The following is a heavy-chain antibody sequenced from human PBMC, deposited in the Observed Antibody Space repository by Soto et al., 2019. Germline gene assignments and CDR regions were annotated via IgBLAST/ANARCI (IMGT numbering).Heavy chain of an antibody. J-gene: IGHJ4*02. V-gene: IGHV4-39*01. CDR3: ARQWASNIAAAGTVSFDY. CDR2: IYYSGST. D-gene: IGHD6-13*01. CDR1: GGSISSSSYY. Sequence: PSETLSLTCTVSGGSISSSSYYWGWIRQPPGKGLEWIGSIYYSGSTYYNPSLKSRVTISVDTSKNQFSLKLSSVTAADTAVYYCARQWASNIAAAGTVSFDYWGQGTLVTVSS.